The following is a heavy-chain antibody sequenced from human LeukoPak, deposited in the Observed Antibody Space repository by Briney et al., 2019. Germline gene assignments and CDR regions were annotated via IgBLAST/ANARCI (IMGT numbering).Heavy chain of an antibody. J-gene: IGHJ5*02. CDR1: GGSISSSSYY. CDR2: IYYSGST. D-gene: IGHD2-21*01. V-gene: IGHV4-39*07. Sequence: PSETLSLTCTVSGGSISSSSYYWGGIRQPPGKGLEWIGSIYYSGSTYYNPSLKSRVTISVDTSKNQFSLKLSSVTAADTAVYYCARDGIGLFRRFDPWGQGTLVTVSS. CDR3: ARDGIGLFRRFDP.